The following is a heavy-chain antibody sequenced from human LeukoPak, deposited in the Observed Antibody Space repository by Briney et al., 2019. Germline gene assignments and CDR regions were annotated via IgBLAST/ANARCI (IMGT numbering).Heavy chain of an antibody. CDR1: GFSFDDYA. V-gene: IGHV3-9*01. D-gene: IGHD5-18*01. J-gene: IGHJ4*02. Sequence: PGGSLRLSCAVSGFSFDDYAMHWVRQAPGKGLEWVSGISWNSGSIGYADSVKGRFTISRDNAKKSLFLQMDSLRPEDTALYYCAKDVSGYSAYFDSWGQGTLVTVSS. CDR2: ISWNSGSI. CDR3: AKDVSGYSAYFDS.